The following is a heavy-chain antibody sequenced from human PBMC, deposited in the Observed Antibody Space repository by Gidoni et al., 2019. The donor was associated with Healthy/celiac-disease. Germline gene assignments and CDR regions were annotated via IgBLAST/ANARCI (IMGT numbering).Heavy chain of an antibody. D-gene: IGHD3-9*01. CDR2: ISWNSGSI. Sequence: EVQLVESGGGLVQPGRSLRLSCAASGFTFDDYAMHWVRQAPGKGLEWVSGISWNSGSIGYADSVKGRFTISRDNAKNSLYLQMNSLRAEDTALYYCAKGVHFDWLLYYFDYWGQGTLVTVSS. CDR3: AKGVHFDWLLYYFDY. V-gene: IGHV3-9*01. J-gene: IGHJ4*02. CDR1: GFTFDDYA.